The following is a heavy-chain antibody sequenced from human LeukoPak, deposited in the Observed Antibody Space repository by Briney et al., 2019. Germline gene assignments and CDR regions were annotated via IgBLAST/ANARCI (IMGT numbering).Heavy chain of an antibody. V-gene: IGHV3-30*19. CDR2: IWYDGSNK. D-gene: IGHD3-22*01. CDR1: GFTFSSYG. CDR3: ARDSAYYYDSSGYYDYFDY. Sequence: GGSLRLSCAASGFTFSSYGMHWVRQAPGKGLEWVAVIWYDGSNKYYADSVKGRFTISRDNSKNTLYLQMNSLRAEDTAVYYCARDSAYYYDSSGYYDYFDYWGQGTLVTVSS. J-gene: IGHJ4*02.